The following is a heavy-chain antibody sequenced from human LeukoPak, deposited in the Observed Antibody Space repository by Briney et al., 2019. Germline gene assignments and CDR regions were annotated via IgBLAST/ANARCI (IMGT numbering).Heavy chain of an antibody. CDR2: MNPNSGNT. CDR3: VRRYCSSASCRGGFDP. CDR1: GYTFTSYD. J-gene: IGHJ5*02. D-gene: IGHD2-2*01. Sequence: GASVKVSCKASGYTFTSYDINWVRQATGQGLEWMGWMNPNSGNTGYAQKFQGRVTLTRNTSISTAYMELSSLRSEDTAVYYCVRRYCSSASCRGGFDPWGQGTLVTVSS. V-gene: IGHV1-8*01.